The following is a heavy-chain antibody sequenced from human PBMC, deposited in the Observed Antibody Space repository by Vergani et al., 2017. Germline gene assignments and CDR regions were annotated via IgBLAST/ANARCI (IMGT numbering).Heavy chain of an antibody. Sequence: EVQLVESGGGLVQPGGSLRLSCAASGFTFSSYEMNWVRQAPGKGLEWVSYISSSGSTIYYADSVKGRFTISRDNAKNSLYLQMNSLRAEDTAVYYCASLLWFGEPRNWFDPWGQGTLVTVSS. CDR3: ASLLWFGEPRNWFDP. D-gene: IGHD3-10*01. V-gene: IGHV3-48*03. CDR2: ISSSGSTI. CDR1: GFTFSSYE. J-gene: IGHJ5*02.